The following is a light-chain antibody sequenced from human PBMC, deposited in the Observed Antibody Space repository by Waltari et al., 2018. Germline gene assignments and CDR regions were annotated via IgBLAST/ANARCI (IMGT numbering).Light chain of an antibody. Sequence: QSALTQPASVSGSPGQSITISCTGTSSYVGNYHLVSWYQQHPGKAPKLMLYDASKRPSGVSYRFSGTKCGNTASLTISGLQAEDEADYYCCSYAGSSTWVFGGGTKLTVL. V-gene: IGLV2-23*01. CDR3: CSYAGSSTWV. J-gene: IGLJ3*02. CDR1: SSYVGNYHL. CDR2: DAS.